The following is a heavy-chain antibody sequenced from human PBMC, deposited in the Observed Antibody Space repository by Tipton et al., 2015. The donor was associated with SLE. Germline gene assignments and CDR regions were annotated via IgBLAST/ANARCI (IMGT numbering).Heavy chain of an antibody. V-gene: IGHV3-30*04. J-gene: IGHJ4*02. CDR3: ARDYWAASARGGYFDY. Sequence: SLRLSCEASGFTFSLYAVHWVRQAPGKGLEWVAVISSDGSNKYYVDSVKGRLTVSRDNSKNTLYLQMNSLRIEDTAIYYCARDYWAASARGGYFDYWGQGTLVTVSS. CDR1: GFTFSLYA. D-gene: IGHD6-13*01. CDR2: ISSDGSNK.